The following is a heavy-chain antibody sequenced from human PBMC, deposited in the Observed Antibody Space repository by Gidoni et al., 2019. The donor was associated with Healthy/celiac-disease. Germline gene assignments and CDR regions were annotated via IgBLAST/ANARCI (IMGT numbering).Heavy chain of an antibody. V-gene: IGHV3-53*01. CDR3: ARLQYSSGWYGDY. Sequence: EVQLVESGRGLIQPGGSLRLSCAASGFTVSSNYMSWVRQAPGKGLEWVSVIYSGGSTYYADSVKGRFTISRDNSKNTLYLQMNSLRAEDTAVYYCARLQYSSGWYGDYWGQGTLVTVSS. J-gene: IGHJ4*02. D-gene: IGHD6-19*01. CDR2: IYSGGST. CDR1: GFTVSSNY.